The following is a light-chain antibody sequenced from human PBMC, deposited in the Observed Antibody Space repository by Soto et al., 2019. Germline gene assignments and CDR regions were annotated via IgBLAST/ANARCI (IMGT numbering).Light chain of an antibody. CDR2: GAS. J-gene: IGKJ2*01. CDR3: QQYNSWPPYT. CDR1: QSLSSN. Sequence: EIVMTQSPATLSVSPGERATLPCRASQSLSSNLAWYQQKPGQAPRLLIYGASTRATGIPARFSGSGSGTEFTLTISSLQSEDFAVYYCQQYNSWPPYTFGQGTKVEIK. V-gene: IGKV3-15*01.